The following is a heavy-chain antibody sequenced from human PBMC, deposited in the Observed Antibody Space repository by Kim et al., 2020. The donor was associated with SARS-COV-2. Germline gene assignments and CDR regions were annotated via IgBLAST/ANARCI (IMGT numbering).Heavy chain of an antibody. D-gene: IGHD1-26*01. CDR2: TYYRSKWYN. CDR3: SRVGVRWELLGYYYYGMDV. V-gene: IGHV6-1*01. J-gene: IGHJ6*02. Sequence: SQTLSLTCAISGDSVSSNSAAWNWIRQSPSRGLEWLGRTYYRSKWYNDYAVSVKSRITINPDTSKNQFSLQLNSVTPEDTAVYYCSRVGVRWELLGYYYYGMDVWGQGTTVTVSS. CDR1: GDSVSSNSAA.